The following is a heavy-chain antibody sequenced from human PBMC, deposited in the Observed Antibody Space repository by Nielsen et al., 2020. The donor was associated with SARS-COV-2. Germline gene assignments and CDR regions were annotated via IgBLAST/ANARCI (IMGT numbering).Heavy chain of an antibody. CDR3: ARGEDCSPSRCSMY. J-gene: IGHJ4*02. CDR2: INPNSGGT. CDR1: GYTFTNNY. V-gene: IGHV1-2*06. D-gene: IGHD2-2*01. Sequence: ASVKVSCKASGYTFTNNYMHWVRQAPGQGLEWMGRINPNSGGTNYAQKFQGRVTMTGDTSISTAYMELSRLTSDDTALYYCARGEDCSPSRCSMYWGQGTLVTVSS.